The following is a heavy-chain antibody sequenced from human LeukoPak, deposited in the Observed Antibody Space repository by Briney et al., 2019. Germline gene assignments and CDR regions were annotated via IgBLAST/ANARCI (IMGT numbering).Heavy chain of an antibody. CDR3: ARGTMVRGTTTYYYGMDV. CDR1: GGTFSSYA. D-gene: IGHD3-10*01. CDR2: IIPIFGSA. V-gene: IGHV1-69*01. J-gene: IGHJ6*04. Sequence: SVKVSCKASGGTFSSYAISWARQAPGQGLEWMGGIIPIFGSANYAQKFQGRVTITADESTSTAYMELSSLRSEDTAVYYCARGTMVRGTTTYYYGMDVWGKGTTVTVSS.